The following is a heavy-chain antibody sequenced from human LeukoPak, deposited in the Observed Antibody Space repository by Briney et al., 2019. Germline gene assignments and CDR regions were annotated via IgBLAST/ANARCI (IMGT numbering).Heavy chain of an antibody. CDR3: ASVRRNYYDSRGGLD. J-gene: IGHJ4*02. CDR1: GFTFSSYS. V-gene: IGHV3-21*01. Sequence: PGGSLRLSCAASGFTFSSYSMNWVRQAPGKGLEWVSSISSSSSYIYYADSVKGRFTISRDNAKNSLYLQMNSLRAEDTAVYYCASVRRNYYDSRGGLDWGQGTLVTVSS. CDR2: ISSSSSYI. D-gene: IGHD3-22*01.